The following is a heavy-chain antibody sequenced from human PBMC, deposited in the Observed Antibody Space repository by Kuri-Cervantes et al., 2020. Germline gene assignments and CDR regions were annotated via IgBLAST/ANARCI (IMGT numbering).Heavy chain of an antibody. V-gene: IGHV1-18*01. CDR3: ARVRYYYGSGSEKFDH. CDR1: GYTFTSYG. J-gene: IGHJ4*02. CDR2: ISAYNGNT. Sequence: ASVKVSCKASGYTFTSYGISWVRQAPGQGLEWMGWISAYNGNTNYAQKLQGRVTITRDTSASTAYMELSSLRSDDTAVYYCARVRYYYGSGSEKFDHWGQGTLVTVSS. D-gene: IGHD3-10*01.